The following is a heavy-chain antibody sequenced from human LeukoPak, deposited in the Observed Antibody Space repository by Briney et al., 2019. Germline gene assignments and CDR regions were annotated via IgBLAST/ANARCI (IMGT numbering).Heavy chain of an antibody. V-gene: IGHV4-39*01. CDR2: ISYTEST. D-gene: IGHD2-8*02. J-gene: IGHJ4*02. CDR1: GGSISSYY. CDR3: ARLPTDLLAFDY. Sequence: SETLSLTCTVSGGSISSYYWGWVRQPLGKGLEWIASISYTESTYYTPSLKSRVTISVDTSKNQFSLRLSSVTAADTAVYYCARLPTDLLAFDYWGRGTLVTVSP.